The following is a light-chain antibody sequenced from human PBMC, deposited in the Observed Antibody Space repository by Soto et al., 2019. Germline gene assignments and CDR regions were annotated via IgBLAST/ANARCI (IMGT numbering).Light chain of an antibody. CDR1: SSDIGAYNF. J-gene: IGLJ2*01. CDR3: TSWTTSTTMI. V-gene: IGLV2-14*03. CDR2: DVN. Sequence: ALTQPASVSGSPGQSITISCTGTSSDIGAYNFVSWYQQHPGKAPKLMLYDVNIRPSGVSNRFAGSKSGNTASLTISGLQAEDEADYYCTSWTTSTTMIFGGGTKVTVL.